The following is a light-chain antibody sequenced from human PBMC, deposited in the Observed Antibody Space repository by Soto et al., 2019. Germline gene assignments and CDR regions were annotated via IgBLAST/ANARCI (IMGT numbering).Light chain of an antibody. V-gene: IGKV3D-15*01. J-gene: IGKJ5*01. CDR2: GTS. CDR3: QQYNNWPFS. Sequence: EIVMTQSPATLSVSPVEIATLSFMAGQSVNTNLAWYQQKPGQAPRLLIYGTSNRATGIPARFSGSVSGTEFTLTISSLQSEDFAVYFCQQYNNWPFSFGQGTRLEIK. CDR1: QSVNTN.